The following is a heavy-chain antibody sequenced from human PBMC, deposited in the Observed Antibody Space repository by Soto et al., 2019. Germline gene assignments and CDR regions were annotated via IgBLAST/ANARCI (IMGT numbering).Heavy chain of an antibody. CDR1: GGTFSSYT. D-gene: IGHD3-3*01. V-gene: IGHV1-69*02. J-gene: IGHJ6*03. CDR3: ARVMSITIFGGYMDV. CDR2: IIPILGIA. Sequence: GASVKVSCKASGGTFSSYTISWVRQAPGQGLEWMGRIIPILGIANYAQKFQGRVTITADKSTSTAYMELSSLRSEDTAVYYCARVMSITIFGGYMDVWGKGTTVTVS.